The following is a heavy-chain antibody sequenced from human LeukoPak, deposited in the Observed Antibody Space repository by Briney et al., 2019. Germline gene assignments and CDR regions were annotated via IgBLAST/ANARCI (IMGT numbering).Heavy chain of an antibody. CDR3: AKEDYYGSGSYRDFDY. Sequence: PGGSLRLSCEASTFTFSTYWMHWVRQAPGKGLVWVSYINGDGSTTNYADSVKGRSTISRDNSKNTLYLQMDSLRAEDTAVYYCAKEDYYGSGSYRDFDYWGQGTLVTVSS. CDR2: INGDGSTT. D-gene: IGHD3-10*01. J-gene: IGHJ4*02. V-gene: IGHV3-74*01. CDR1: TFTFSTYW.